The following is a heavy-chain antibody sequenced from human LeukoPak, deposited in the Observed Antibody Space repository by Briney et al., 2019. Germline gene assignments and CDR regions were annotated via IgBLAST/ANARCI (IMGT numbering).Heavy chain of an antibody. CDR2: ISSSGSTI. J-gene: IGHJ6*04. Sequence: GGSLRLSCVASGFTFSTYSMNWVRQAPGKGLEWVSYISSSGSTIYYADSVKGRFTISRDNAKNSLYLQMNSLRAEDTAVYYCAELGITMIGGVWGKGTTVTISS. CDR1: GFTFSTYS. V-gene: IGHV3-48*04. D-gene: IGHD3-10*02. CDR3: AELGITMIGGV.